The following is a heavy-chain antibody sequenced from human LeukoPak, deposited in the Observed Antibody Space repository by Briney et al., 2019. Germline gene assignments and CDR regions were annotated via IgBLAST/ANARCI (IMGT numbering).Heavy chain of an antibody. CDR3: ARRVYRDYRFDP. CDR2: IYYTGSA. V-gene: IGHV4-31*03. D-gene: IGHD5-12*01. Sequence: PSETLSLTCTVSGXSISSDAYFWSWIRQHPGKGLEWIGYIYYTGSAYYNRSLKSRVRISVDTSKNQFSLKLTSVTAADTAVYFCARRVYRDYRFDPWGQGTLVTVSS. CDR1: GXSISSDAYF. J-gene: IGHJ5*02.